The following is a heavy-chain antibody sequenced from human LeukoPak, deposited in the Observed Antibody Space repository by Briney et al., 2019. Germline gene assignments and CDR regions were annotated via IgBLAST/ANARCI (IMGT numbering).Heavy chain of an antibody. V-gene: IGHV1-46*01. Sequence: ASVKVSCKASGYTFTSKFIHWVRQAPGQGLEWMGIINPSAGSTNFPQKFQGRVTMTRDTSTSTVYIELSNLRSEDTAVYYFAIGAGEANNNLGRGPFDHGAQGPLVTVSS. CDR3: AIGAGEANNNLGRGPFDH. D-gene: IGHD1-26*01. J-gene: IGHJ4*02. CDR2: INPSAGST. CDR1: GYTFTSKF.